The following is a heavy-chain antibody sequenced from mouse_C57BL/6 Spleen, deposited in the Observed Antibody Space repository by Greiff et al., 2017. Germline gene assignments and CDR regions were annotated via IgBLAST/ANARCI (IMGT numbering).Heavy chain of an antibody. D-gene: IGHD1-1*01. J-gene: IGHJ4*01. CDR3: ARGSTVVATRDAMDY. CDR2: IHPNSGST. CDR1: GYTFTSYW. V-gene: IGHV1-64*01. Sequence: VQLQQPGAELVKPGASVKLSCKASGYTFTSYWMHWVKQRPGQGLEWIGMIHPNSGSTNSNEKFKSKATLTVDKSSSTAYMQLSSLTSEDSAVYYCARGSTVVATRDAMDYWGQGTSVTVSS.